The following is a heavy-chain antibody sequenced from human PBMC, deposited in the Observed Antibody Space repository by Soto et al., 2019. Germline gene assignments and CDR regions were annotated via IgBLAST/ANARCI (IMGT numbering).Heavy chain of an antibody. D-gene: IGHD5-18*01. CDR2: INPNSGGT. CDR3: ARLSNTAMGRAFDI. J-gene: IGHJ3*02. Sequence: ASVEVSCRASGYTFTGYYMHWVRQAPGQGLEWMGWINPNSGGTNYAQKFQGWVTMTRDTSISTAYMELSRLRSDDTAVYYCARLSNTAMGRAFDIWGQGTMVTVSS. CDR1: GYTFTGYY. V-gene: IGHV1-2*04.